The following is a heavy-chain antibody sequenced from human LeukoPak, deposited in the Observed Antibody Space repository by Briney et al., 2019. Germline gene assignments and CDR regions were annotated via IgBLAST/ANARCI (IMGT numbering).Heavy chain of an antibody. Sequence: ASVKASCKASGYTFTGYYMHWVRHAPGQGLEWMGWINPNSGGTNYAQKFQGRVTMTRDTSISTAYMELSRLRSDDTAVYYCARVTVAGYFDYWGRGTLVTVSS. CDR1: GYTFTGYY. J-gene: IGHJ4*02. CDR3: ARVTVAGYFDY. CDR2: INPNSGGT. D-gene: IGHD6-19*01. V-gene: IGHV1-2*02.